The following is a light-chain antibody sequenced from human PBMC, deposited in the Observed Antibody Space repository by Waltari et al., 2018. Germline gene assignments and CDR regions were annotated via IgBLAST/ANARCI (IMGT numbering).Light chain of an antibody. CDR1: QSVRSF. Sequence: EIVLTLSPVTLSLCPGERANLSCRASQSVRSFLACYQQKPGQAPRLPIQDASNTATGIPVRFSGRGSGTDFTLTISSLEPEDCAVYYCQQRINWPLTFGGGTKVEIK. J-gene: IGKJ4*01. V-gene: IGKV3-11*01. CDR2: DAS. CDR3: QQRINWPLT.